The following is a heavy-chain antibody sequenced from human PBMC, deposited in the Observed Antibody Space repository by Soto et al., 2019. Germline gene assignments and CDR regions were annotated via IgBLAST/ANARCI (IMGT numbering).Heavy chain of an antibody. CDR3: AKDYFLTTQIDY. D-gene: IGHD3-9*01. CDR1: GFTFSSYG. Sequence: GGSLRLSCAASGFTFSSYGMHWVRQAPGKGLEWVAVISYDGSNKYYADSVKGRFTISRDNSKNTLYLQMNSLRAEDTAVYYCAKDYFLTTQIDYWGQGTLVTVSS. V-gene: IGHV3-30*18. J-gene: IGHJ4*02. CDR2: ISYDGSNK.